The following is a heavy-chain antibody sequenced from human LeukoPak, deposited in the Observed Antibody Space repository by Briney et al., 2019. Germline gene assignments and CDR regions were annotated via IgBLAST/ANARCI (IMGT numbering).Heavy chain of an antibody. CDR1: GYTITNNW. V-gene: IGHV1-46*01. CDR3: ARAVLWLPDYYYYYMDV. D-gene: IGHD5-18*01. CDR2: INPSGTGT. Sequence: ASVTVSCKASGYTITNNWMHWVRQAPGQGLEWMGVINPSGTGTSYAQKFQDRITMSRDTSTSTVYMELSSLRSEDTAVYYCARAVLWLPDYYYYYMDVWGKGTTVTVSS. J-gene: IGHJ6*03.